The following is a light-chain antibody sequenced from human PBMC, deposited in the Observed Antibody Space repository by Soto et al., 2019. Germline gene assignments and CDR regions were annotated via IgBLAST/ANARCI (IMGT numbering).Light chain of an antibody. V-gene: IGLV1-47*01. Sequence: QSVLTQPPSASGTPGQRVTISCSGSSSNNGRSYVFWYKQLPGTAPRLLIYRNNQRPSGVPDRFAGSKSGTGASLAISGLRSDDEAVYYCAAWDDSLSGVVFGGGTKLTVL. CDR1: SSNNGRSY. J-gene: IGLJ2*01. CDR2: RNN. CDR3: AAWDDSLSGVV.